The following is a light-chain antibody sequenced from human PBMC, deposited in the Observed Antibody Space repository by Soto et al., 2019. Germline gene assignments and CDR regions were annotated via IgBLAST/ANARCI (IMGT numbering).Light chain of an antibody. J-gene: IGKJ4*01. CDR2: AAS. CDR1: QGISTY. CDR3: QQAYGLPLT. V-gene: IGKV1D-12*01. Sequence: DIQMTQSPSSVSASVGDRVTITCRASQGISTYLAWYQQKPGKAPKLLIYAASSLQSGVPSRFSGSASGTDFTLTISSLQPEDFAAYFCQQAYGLPLTFGGGTKVEIK.